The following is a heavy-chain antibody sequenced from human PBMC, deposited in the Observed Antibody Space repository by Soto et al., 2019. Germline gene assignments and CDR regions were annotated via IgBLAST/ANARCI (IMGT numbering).Heavy chain of an antibody. D-gene: IGHD3-16*01. V-gene: IGHV1-46*01. CDR3: ARDRLGARLAGGGGYGMDV. CDR2: INPSGGST. Sequence: ASVKVSCKASGYTFTSYYMHWVRQAPGQGLEWMGIINPSGGSTSYAQKFQGRVTMTRDTSTSTVYMELSSRRSEDTAVYYGARDRLGARLAGGGGYGMDVWGQGTTVTVSS. CDR1: GYTFTSYY. J-gene: IGHJ6*02.